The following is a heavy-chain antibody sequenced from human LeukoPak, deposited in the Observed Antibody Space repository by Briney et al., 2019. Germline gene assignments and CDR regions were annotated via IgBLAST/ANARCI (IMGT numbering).Heavy chain of an antibody. CDR2: ISGSGGST. CDR3: AGYNCSSTTCYTGGFDY. J-gene: IGHJ4*02. V-gene: IGHV3-23*01. Sequence: GGSLRLSCAASGFTFNDARMSWVRQAPGKGLEWVSAISGSGGSTYYADSVKGRFTISRDNSKNTLYLQMNTLRAEDTAVYYCAGYNCSSTTCYTGGFDYWGQGTLVTVSS. D-gene: IGHD2-2*02. CDR1: GFTFNDAR.